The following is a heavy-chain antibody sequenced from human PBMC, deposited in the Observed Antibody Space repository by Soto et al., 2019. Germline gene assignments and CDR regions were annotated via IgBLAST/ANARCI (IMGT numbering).Heavy chain of an antibody. Sequence: ASVKVSCKASGGTFSSYAISWVRQAPGQGLEWMGGIIPIFGTANYAQKFQGRVTITADESTSTAYMELSSLRSEDTAVYYCARLGAHYDFWTDAFDIWGQGTMVTVSS. J-gene: IGHJ3*02. CDR3: ARLGAHYDFWTDAFDI. CDR1: GGTFSSYA. CDR2: IIPIFGTA. V-gene: IGHV1-69*13. D-gene: IGHD3-3*01.